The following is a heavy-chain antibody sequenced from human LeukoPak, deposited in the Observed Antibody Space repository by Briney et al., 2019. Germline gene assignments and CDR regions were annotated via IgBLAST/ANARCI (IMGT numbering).Heavy chain of an antibody. CDR3: ERGSGTSWFDY. D-gene: IGHD2-2*01. Sequence: ASLKLSCEASGYTFTGNYMHWVRQAPGQGLEWIGWINPRSGGTNYGDKFRGRVTMTRDTSITTAYMELSSLRFDDTAVYYCERGSGTSWFDYWGQGTLVTVSS. V-gene: IGHV1-2*02. CDR2: INPRSGGT. CDR1: GYTFTGNY. J-gene: IGHJ4*02.